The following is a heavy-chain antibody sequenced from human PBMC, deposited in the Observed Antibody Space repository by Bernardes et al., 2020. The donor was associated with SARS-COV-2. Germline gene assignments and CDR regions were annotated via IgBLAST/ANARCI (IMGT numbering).Heavy chain of an antibody. CDR1: GYSISSGYY. J-gene: IGHJ4*02. V-gene: IGHV4-38-2*01. D-gene: IGHD2-15*01. Sequence: SETLSLTCAVSGYSISSGYYWGWIRQPPGKGLERIGSICHSGSTYSNPSLKSRVTISVDTSKNQFSLKLSPVTAADTAVYYCARVAGWDIVVVVAAHGVYYFDYWGQGTLVTVSS. CDR2: ICHSGST. CDR3: ARVAGWDIVVVVAAHGVYYFDY.